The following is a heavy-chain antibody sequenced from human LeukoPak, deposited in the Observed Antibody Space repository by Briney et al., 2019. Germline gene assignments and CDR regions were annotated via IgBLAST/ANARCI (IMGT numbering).Heavy chain of an antibody. V-gene: IGHV3-30-3*01. Sequence: GGSLRLSCAASGFTFSSYAMHWVRQAPGKGLEWVAVISYDGSNKYYADSVKGRFTISRDNSKNTLYLQMNSLRAEDTAVYYCARGFSSSRDYWGQGTLVTVSS. CDR3: ARGFSSSRDY. D-gene: IGHD6-13*01. J-gene: IGHJ4*02. CDR2: ISYDGSNK. CDR1: GFTFSSYA.